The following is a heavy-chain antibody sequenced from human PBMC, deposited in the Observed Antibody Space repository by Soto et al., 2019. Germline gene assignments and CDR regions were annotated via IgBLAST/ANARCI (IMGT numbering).Heavy chain of an antibody. J-gene: IGHJ5*02. D-gene: IGHD6-19*01. CDR1: GFTFSSYS. Sequence: EVQLVESGGGLVKPGGSLRVSCAASGFTFSSYSMNWVRQAPGKGLEWVSSISGSRRYTYYAAAVTGRSTISIDNAKNSLYLQMTSLRVEDPAVYYCAPVPRSGCAWGQGTLVTVSS. V-gene: IGHV3-21*01. CDR3: APVPRSGCA. CDR2: ISGSRRYT.